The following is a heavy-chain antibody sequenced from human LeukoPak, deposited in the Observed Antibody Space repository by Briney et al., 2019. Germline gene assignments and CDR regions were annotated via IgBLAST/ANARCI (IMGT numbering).Heavy chain of an antibody. V-gene: IGHV1-69*13. CDR3: ARSPPFIAAAGYFDY. CDR2: IIPIFGTA. D-gene: IGHD6-13*01. CDR1: GGTFSSYA. J-gene: IGHJ4*02. Sequence: SVKVSCKASGGTFSSYAISWVRQAPGQGLEWMGGIIPIFGTANYAQKFQGRVTITADESTSTAYMELSSLRSEDTAVYYCARSPPFIAAAGYFDYWGQGTLVTVSS.